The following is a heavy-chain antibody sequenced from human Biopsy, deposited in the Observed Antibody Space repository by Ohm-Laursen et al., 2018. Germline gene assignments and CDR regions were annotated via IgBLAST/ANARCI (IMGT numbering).Heavy chain of an antibody. J-gene: IGHJ5*02. Sequence: SQTLSLTCSVSGGSISSGGYYWSWIRQFPGKGLELLGYIYNVESTYYNPSLKSRVLISGDASRNQYSLKLTSVTAADTAVYYCVRDRRGWYEPWGQGTLVTVSS. V-gene: IGHV4-31*03. D-gene: IGHD3-10*01. CDR1: GGSISSGGYY. CDR2: IYNVEST. CDR3: VRDRRGWYEP.